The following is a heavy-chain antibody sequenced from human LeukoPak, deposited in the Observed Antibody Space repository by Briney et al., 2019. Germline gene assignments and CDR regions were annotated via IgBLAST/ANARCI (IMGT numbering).Heavy chain of an antibody. CDR2: MYYSGST. Sequence: SETLSLTCTVSGGSISNYYWSWLRQPPGKGLEWIGYMYYSGSTNYNPSLKSRVTVSVDTSQNQFSLKLTSVTAADTAVYYCARGPIPTKYSIDPWGQGTLVTVSS. V-gene: IGHV4-59*01. D-gene: IGHD2/OR15-2a*01. CDR3: ARGPIPTKYSIDP. CDR1: GGSISNYY. J-gene: IGHJ5*02.